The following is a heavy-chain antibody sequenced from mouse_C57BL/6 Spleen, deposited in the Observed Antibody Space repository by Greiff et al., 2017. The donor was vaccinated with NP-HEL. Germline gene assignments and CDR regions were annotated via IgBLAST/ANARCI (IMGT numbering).Heavy chain of an antibody. Sequence: EVKLVESEGGLVQPGSSMKLSCTASGFTFSDYYMAWVRQVPEKGLEWVANINYDGSSTYYLDSLKSRFIISRDNAKNILYLQMSSLKSEDTATYYCAREKLFDWYFDVWGTGTTVTVSS. V-gene: IGHV5-16*01. J-gene: IGHJ1*03. CDR1: GFTFSDYY. D-gene: IGHD1-3*01. CDR3: AREKLFDWYFDV. CDR2: INYDGSST.